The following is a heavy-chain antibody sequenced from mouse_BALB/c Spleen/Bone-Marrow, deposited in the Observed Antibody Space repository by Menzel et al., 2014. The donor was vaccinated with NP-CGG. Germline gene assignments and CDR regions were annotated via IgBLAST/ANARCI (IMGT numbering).Heavy chain of an antibody. V-gene: IGHV1-14*01. Sequence: VQLQQSGPELVKPGASVKMSCKASGYTFTSYVMHWVKQKPGQGLEWIGNINPNNDGTYYNEKFKGQATLTSDKSSSTAYMELSSLTSEGSAVYYCARSLYGYDWYFDVWGAGTTVTVSS. CDR3: ARSLYGYDWYFDV. CDR1: GYTFTSYV. CDR2: INPNNDGT. D-gene: IGHD2-2*01. J-gene: IGHJ1*01.